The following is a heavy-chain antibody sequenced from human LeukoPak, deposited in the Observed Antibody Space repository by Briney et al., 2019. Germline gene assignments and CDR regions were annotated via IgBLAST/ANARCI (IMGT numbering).Heavy chain of an antibody. CDR3: AKNRGMATISLSAFDI. CDR2: ISGSGGST. J-gene: IGHJ3*02. CDR1: GFTFSSYG. Sequence: GGSLRLSCAASGFTFSSYGMSWVRQAPGKGLEWVSAISGSGGSTYYADSVKGRFTISRDNSKNTLYLQMNSLRAEDTAVYYCAKNRGMATISLSAFDIWGQGTMVTVSS. V-gene: IGHV3-23*01. D-gene: IGHD5-24*01.